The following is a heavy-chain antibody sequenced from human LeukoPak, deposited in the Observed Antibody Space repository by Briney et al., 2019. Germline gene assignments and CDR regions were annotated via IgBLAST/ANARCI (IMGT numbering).Heavy chain of an antibody. D-gene: IGHD6-19*01. J-gene: IGHJ4*02. CDR1: GFTFSTHA. V-gene: IGHV3-23*01. CDR2: ITGSGGST. Sequence: GGSLRLSCAASGFTFSTHAMNWVRQAPGKGLEWVSTITGSGGSTYYADSVKGRFTTSRDNSKSTLDLQMNSLRAEDTAVYYCAKLKGSGWNLLYCDYWGQGTLVTVTS. CDR3: AKLKGSGWNLLYCDY.